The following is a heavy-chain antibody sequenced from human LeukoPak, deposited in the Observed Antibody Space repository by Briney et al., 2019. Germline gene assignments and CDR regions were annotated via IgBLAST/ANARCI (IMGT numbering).Heavy chain of an antibody. J-gene: IGHJ3*02. V-gene: IGHV3-48*04. CDR2: ISSSSSTI. CDR3: ARDGSGNCSSTSCWGDI. CDR1: GFTFSSYS. Sequence: GGSLRLSCTASGFTFSSYSMNWVRQAPGKGLEWVSYISSSSSTIYYADSVKGRFTISRDNAKNSLYLQMNSLRAEDTAVYYCARDGSGNCSSTSCWGDIWGQGTMVTVSS. D-gene: IGHD2-2*01.